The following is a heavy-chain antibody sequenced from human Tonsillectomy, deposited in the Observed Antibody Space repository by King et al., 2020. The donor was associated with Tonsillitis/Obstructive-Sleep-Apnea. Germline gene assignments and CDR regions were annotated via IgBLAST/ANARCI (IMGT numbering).Heavy chain of an antibody. CDR1: GFTFDDYA. CDR3: AKGIVVVPAAIPNDAFDI. D-gene: IGHD2-2*01. Sequence: EVQLVESGGGLVQPGRSLRLSCAASGFTFDDYAMHWVRHAPGKGLEWVSGISWNSGSIGYADPVKGRFTISRDNAKNSLYLQMNSLRAEDTALYYCAKGIVVVPAAIPNDAFDIWGQGTMVTVSS. J-gene: IGHJ3*02. V-gene: IGHV3-9*01. CDR2: ISWNSGSI.